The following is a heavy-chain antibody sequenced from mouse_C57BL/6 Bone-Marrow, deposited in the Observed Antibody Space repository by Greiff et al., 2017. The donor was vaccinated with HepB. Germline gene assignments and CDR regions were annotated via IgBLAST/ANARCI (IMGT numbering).Heavy chain of an antibody. J-gene: IGHJ1*03. CDR2: ITHSGET. CDR1: GFPITSGYY. V-gene: IGHV12-3*01. CDR3: AGAATGYFDV. Sequence: VKVVESGPGLVKPSQSLFLTCSITGFPITSGYYWIWIRQSPGKPLEWMGYITHSGETFYNPSLQSPISITRETSKNQFFLQLNSVTTEDTAMYYCAGAATGYFDVWGTGTTVTVSS. D-gene: IGHD1-1*01.